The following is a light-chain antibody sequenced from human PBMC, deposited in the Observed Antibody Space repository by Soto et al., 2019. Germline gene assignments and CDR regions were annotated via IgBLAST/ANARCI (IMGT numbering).Light chain of an antibody. J-gene: IGKJ2*01. Sequence: EIVLTQSPGTLSLSPGERATLSCRASQSVRSSYLAWYQQKPGQAPRLLIYGASSRATGIPDRFSGSGSGTDFTLTISRLEPEDFAVYYCQQYGSSPATFGQGTNLEIK. CDR3: QQYGSSPAT. CDR1: QSVRSSY. V-gene: IGKV3-20*01. CDR2: GAS.